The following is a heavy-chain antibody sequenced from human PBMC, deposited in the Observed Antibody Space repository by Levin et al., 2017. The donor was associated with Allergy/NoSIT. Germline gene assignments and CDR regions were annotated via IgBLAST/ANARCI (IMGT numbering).Heavy chain of an antibody. D-gene: IGHD3-22*01. J-gene: IGHJ4*02. Sequence: PSETLSLTCAASGFTFDDYGMSWVRQAPGKGLEWVSGINWNGGSTGYADSVKGRFTISRDNAKNSLYLQMNSLRAEDTALYHCARGLPDYYDSSGYRGGFDYWGQGTLVTVSS. V-gene: IGHV3-20*01. CDR3: ARGLPDYYDSSGYRGGFDY. CDR2: INWNGGST. CDR1: GFTFDDYG.